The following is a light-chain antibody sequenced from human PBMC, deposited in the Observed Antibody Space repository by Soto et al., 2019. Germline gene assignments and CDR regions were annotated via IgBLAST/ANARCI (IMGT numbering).Light chain of an antibody. CDR2: DVN. J-gene: IGLJ1*01. CDR1: SSDVGAYNS. Sequence: QSALTQPRSVSGSPGQSVTISCTGTSSDVGAYNSVSWYQQHPGKAPKLMIYDVNKRPSGVPGRFSGSKSGNTASLTISGLQAEDEGDYYCCSYAGNYTEVFRAGTKLTVL. CDR3: CSYAGNYTEV. V-gene: IGLV2-11*01.